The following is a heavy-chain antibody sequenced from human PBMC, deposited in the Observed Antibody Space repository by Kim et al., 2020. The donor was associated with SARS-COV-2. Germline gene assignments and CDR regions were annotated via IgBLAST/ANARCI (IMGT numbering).Heavy chain of an antibody. CDR2: IYHSGST. V-gene: IGHV4-4*02. CDR1: GGSISSSNW. D-gene: IGHD1-7*01. CDR3: ARVGTRGQGVTPEDYYYGMDV. J-gene: IGHJ6*02. Sequence: SETLSLTCAVSGGSISSSNWWSWVRQPPGKGLEWIGEIYHSGSTNYNPSLKSRVTISVDKSKNQFSLKLSSVTAADTAVYYCARVGTRGQGVTPEDYYYGMDVWGQGTTVTVSS.